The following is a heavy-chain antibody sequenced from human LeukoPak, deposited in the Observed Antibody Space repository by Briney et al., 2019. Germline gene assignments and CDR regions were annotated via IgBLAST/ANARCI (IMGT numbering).Heavy chain of an antibody. J-gene: IGHJ5*02. V-gene: IGHV3-11*04. CDR3: ARALCTSCYGWFDP. CDR2: ISSSGSTI. D-gene: IGHD2-2*01. Sequence: PGGSLRLSCAASGFTFSDYYMSWLRQAPGKGLEWVSYISSSGSTIYYADSVKGRFTISRDNAKNSLYLQMNSLRAEDTAVYYCARALCTSCYGWFDPWGQGTLVTVSS. CDR1: GFTFSDYY.